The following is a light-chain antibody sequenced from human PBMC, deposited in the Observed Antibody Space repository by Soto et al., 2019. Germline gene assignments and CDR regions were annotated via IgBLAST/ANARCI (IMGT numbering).Light chain of an antibody. J-gene: IGKJ1*01. CDR1: QSISDT. CDR2: GAS. Sequence: EIVMTQSPATLSVSPGGRATLSCRASQSISDTLAWYQQKPGQAPRLLIYGASNRATGIPDRCSGSGSGTDFTLTISRLEPEDFAVYYCQQYGSSGTFGQGTKVDIK. CDR3: QQYGSSGT. V-gene: IGKV3-20*01.